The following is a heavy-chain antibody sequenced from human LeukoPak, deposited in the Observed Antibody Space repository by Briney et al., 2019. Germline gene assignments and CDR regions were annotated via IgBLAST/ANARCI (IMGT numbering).Heavy chain of an antibody. CDR2: ISGSGGST. CDR3: AKDRGGPYSGSQFWFDP. Sequence: GGSLRLSCAASGFTFSSYAMSWVRQAPGKGLEWVSGISGSGGSTYYADSVKGRFTISRDNSKNTLYLQMNSLRAEDTAVYYCAKDRGGPYSGSQFWFDPRGQGTLVTVSS. CDR1: GFTFSSYA. V-gene: IGHV3-23*01. J-gene: IGHJ5*02. D-gene: IGHD1-26*01.